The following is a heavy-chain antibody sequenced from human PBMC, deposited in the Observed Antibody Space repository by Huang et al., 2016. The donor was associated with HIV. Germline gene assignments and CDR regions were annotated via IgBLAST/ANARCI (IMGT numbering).Heavy chain of an antibody. CDR3: ARGRYRLHP. Sequence: QVQLVESGGGLVKPEGSLRLSCAASGFTFSDYYMAWIRQATGKGLEWISYSSNTSDTIDYADSVRDRFTMSRDNAKKSLSLQINSLRADDTAVYYCARGRYRLHPWGQGALVVVSS. V-gene: IGHV3-11*01. CDR2: SSNTSDTI. J-gene: IGHJ5*02. CDR1: GFTFSDYY. D-gene: IGHD2-15*01.